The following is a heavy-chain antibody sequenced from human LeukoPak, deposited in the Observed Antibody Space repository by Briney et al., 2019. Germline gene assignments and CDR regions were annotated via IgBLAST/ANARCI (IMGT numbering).Heavy chain of an antibody. D-gene: IGHD5-12*01. CDR2: IKQDGSEN. V-gene: IGHV3-7*01. Sequence: GGSLRLSCAASGFTFSNFWMSWVRQAPGKGLEWVANIKQDGSENYYVDSVKGRFTISRDNAKNSLYLQMYSLRAEDTAVYYCARNTKLGGYDCWGQGTLVTVSS. CDR1: GFTFSNFW. J-gene: IGHJ4*02. CDR3: ARNTKLGGYDC.